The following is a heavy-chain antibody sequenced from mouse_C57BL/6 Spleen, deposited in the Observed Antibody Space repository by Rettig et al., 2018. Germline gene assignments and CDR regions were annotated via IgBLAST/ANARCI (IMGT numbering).Heavy chain of an antibody. J-gene: IGHJ4*01. D-gene: IGHD1-1*01. CDR3: VLRRDY. V-gene: IGHV1-50*01. Sequence: QVQLQQPGAELVKPGASVKLSCKASGYTFTSYWMQWVKQRPGQGLEWIGEIDPSDSYTNYNQKFKGKATLTVDTSSSTAYMQLSSLTSEDSAVYYCVLRRDYWGQGTSVTVSS. CDR2: IDPSDSYT. CDR1: GYTFTSYW.